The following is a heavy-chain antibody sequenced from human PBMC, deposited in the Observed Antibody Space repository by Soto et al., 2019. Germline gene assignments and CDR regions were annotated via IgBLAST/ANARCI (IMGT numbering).Heavy chain of an antibody. CDR3: ARDSSGRQYYGMDV. J-gene: IGHJ6*02. Sequence: PGGSLRLSCTPSGFIFSDYSMNWVRQAPGKGLEWISYITTTSSTMYYADSAKGRFTISRDNAKNSLYLQMNSLRDEDTAVYYCARDSSGRQYYGMDVWGQGTTVTVSS. CDR2: ITTTSSTM. CDR1: GFIFSDYS. D-gene: IGHD3-22*01. V-gene: IGHV3-48*02.